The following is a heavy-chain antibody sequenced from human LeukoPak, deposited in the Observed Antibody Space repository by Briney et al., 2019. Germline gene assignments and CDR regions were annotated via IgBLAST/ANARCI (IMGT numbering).Heavy chain of an antibody. CDR2: IIPIFGTA. CDR1: GGTFSSYA. V-gene: IGHV1-69*01. J-gene: IGHJ3*02. D-gene: IGHD3-10*01. Sequence: ASVKVSCKASGGTFSSYAISWVRQAPGQGLEWMGGIIPIFGTANYAQKFQGRVTITADESTSTAYMELSSLRSEDTAVYYCASPQITMVRGAIRGAFDIWGQGTMVTVSS. CDR3: ASPQITMVRGAIRGAFDI.